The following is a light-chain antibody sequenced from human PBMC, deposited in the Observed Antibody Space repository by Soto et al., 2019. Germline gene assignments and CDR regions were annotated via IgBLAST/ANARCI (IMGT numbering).Light chain of an antibody. CDR2: GAS. J-gene: IGKJ1*01. CDR1: QSVSSD. CDR3: QQYNNWPWT. Sequence: EKVMTQSPATLSVSPGERATLSCRASQSVSSDLAWYQQKPGQAPRLLIYGASTRATGIPARFSGSGYGTEFTLIISSLQSEDFAVYFCQQYNNWPWTFGQGTKVEIK. V-gene: IGKV3-15*01.